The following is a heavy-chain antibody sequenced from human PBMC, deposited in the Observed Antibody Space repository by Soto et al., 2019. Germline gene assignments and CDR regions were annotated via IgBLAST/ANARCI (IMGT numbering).Heavy chain of an antibody. J-gene: IGHJ6*03. CDR3: ARVGGPAAIGPYYYYYYMDV. D-gene: IGHD2-2*01. V-gene: IGHV5-51*01. CDR2: IYPGDSDT. Sequence: GESLKISCKGSGYSFTSYWIGWVRQMPGKGLEWMGIIYPGDSDTRYSPSFQGQVTISADKSISTAYLQWSSLKASDTAMYYCARVGGPAAIGPYYYYYYMDVWGKGTTVTVSS. CDR1: GYSFTSYW.